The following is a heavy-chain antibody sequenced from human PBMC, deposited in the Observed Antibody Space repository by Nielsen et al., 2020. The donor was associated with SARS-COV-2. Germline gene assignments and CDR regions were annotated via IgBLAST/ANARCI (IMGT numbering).Heavy chain of an antibody. CDR2: ISYDGSAK. J-gene: IGHJ6*02. D-gene: IGHD3-10*01. CDR3: AALGEMLLVLSYGMDV. V-gene: IGHV3-30*03. Sequence: GESLKISCVAFGFTLKPYGMHWVRQAPGKGLEWVALISYDGSAKYYADSVKGRFTMSRDNSKNTLLLQMDSLRPEDTAVYYCAALGEMLLVLSYGMDVWGQGTTVSVSS. CDR1: GFTLKPYG.